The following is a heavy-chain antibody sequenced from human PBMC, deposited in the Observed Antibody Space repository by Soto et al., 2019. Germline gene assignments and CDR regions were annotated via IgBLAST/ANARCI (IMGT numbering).Heavy chain of an antibody. Sequence: SETLSLTCAVSGGSISSSNWWSWVRQPPGKGLEWIGEIYPGRSTNYNPSLESRVTISIDKSKKQVSLRLTSVTAADTAVYYCARDPHCVSSGCPFDYWGQGTLVTVSS. D-gene: IGHD2-21*01. CDR2: IYPGRST. CDR1: GGSISSSNW. CDR3: ARDPHCVSSGCPFDY. J-gene: IGHJ4*02. V-gene: IGHV4-4*02.